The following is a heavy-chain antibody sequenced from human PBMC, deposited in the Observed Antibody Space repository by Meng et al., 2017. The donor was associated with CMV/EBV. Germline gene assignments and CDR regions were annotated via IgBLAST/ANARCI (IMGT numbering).Heavy chain of an antibody. D-gene: IGHD3-16*01. CDR3: AADILRITAGDY. V-gene: IGHV1-2*02. Sequence: ASVKVSCKTSGYAFTAYYIHWVRQAPGQGLEWMGDINPRTGGTDLAQRFQGSVTLTRDTSITTAYMEVRNLRSDDTAVYYRAADILRITAGDYWGQGTLVTVSS. CDR1: GYAFTAYY. CDR2: INPRTGGT. J-gene: IGHJ4*02.